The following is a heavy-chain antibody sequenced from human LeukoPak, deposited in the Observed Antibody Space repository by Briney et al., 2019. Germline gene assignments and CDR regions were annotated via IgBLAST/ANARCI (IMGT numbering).Heavy chain of an antibody. D-gene: IGHD7-27*01. CDR2: IYSGGST. J-gene: IGHJ4*02. Sequence: GGSLRLSCAASGFTVSSNYVNWVRQAPGKGLEWVSVIYSGGSTYYADSVKGRFTISRHNFKNTLYLQMNSLRAEDTAVYYCARDRDWGCSYCSYWGQGTLVTVSS. CDR1: GFTVSSNY. V-gene: IGHV3-53*01. CDR3: ARDRDWGCSYCSY.